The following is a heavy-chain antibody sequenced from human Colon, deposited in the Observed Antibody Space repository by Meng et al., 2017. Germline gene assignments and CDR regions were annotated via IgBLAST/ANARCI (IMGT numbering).Heavy chain of an antibody. CDR3: AKGRIAHTTYDAFDI. D-gene: IGHD1-1*01. J-gene: IGHJ3*02. CDR1: AFPFSTYE. Sequence: GESLKISCAASAFPFSTYEFIWVRQAPGKGLEWVSAISGSGGTTYYTGSVKGRFTISRDNSKNTLCLQMNSLRAEDTAVYYCAKGRIAHTTYDAFDIWGQRTMVTVSS. CDR2: ISGSGGTT. V-gene: IGHV3-23*01.